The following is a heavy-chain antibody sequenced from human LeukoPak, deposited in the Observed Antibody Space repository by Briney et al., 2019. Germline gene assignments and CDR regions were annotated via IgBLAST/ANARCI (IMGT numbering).Heavy chain of an antibody. Sequence: GGSLRLSCAASGFIFTSYAMNWVRQAPGKGLEWVSSISSSSRDINYADSVKGRFTISRDNAWNSLYLQMNSLRAEDTAVYYCARDNDSSGHYYMDYFDYWGQGALVTVSS. CDR2: ISSSSRDI. V-gene: IGHV3-21*01. CDR1: GFIFTSYA. J-gene: IGHJ4*02. D-gene: IGHD3-22*01. CDR3: ARDNDSSGHYYMDYFDY.